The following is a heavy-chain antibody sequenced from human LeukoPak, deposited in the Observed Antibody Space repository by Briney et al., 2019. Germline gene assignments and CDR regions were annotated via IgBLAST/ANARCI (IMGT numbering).Heavy chain of an antibody. J-gene: IGHJ4*02. D-gene: IGHD3-22*01. V-gene: IGHV3-23*01. CDR2: ISGSGGGT. CDR3: ATPRGYYDSSGYPY. Sequence: GGSLRLSCAASGFTFSSYAMSWVRQAPGKGLEWVSAISGSGGGTYYADSVKGRFTISRDNSKNTLYLQMNSLRAEDTAVYYCATPRGYYDSSGYPYWGQGTLVTVSS. CDR1: GFTFSSYA.